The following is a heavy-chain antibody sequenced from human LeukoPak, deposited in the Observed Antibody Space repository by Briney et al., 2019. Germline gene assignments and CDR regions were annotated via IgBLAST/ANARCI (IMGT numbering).Heavy chain of an antibody. CDR2: ISVAGGTT. Sequence: PGGSLRLSCAASGFTFSTFDMSWVRQAPGKGLQWVSTISVAGGTTLFADSVKGRFSISRDNSNNKVFLQMNSLRVEDTAVYYCAKASDFDSSGFPIDVFDFWGQGLLVSVAS. V-gene: IGHV3-23*01. CDR1: GFTFSTFD. CDR3: AKASDFDSSGFPIDVFDF. D-gene: IGHD3-22*01. J-gene: IGHJ4*02.